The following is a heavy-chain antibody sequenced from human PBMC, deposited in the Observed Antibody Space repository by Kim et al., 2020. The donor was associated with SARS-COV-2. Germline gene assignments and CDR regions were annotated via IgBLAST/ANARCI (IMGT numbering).Heavy chain of an antibody. Sequence: CTDPVKGRLTSARNKSKNTLYLQMNSLRAEHTAVYYCAKAGWRIAPKFDYWGQGTLVTVSS. D-gene: IGHD6-6*01. CDR3: AKAGWRIAPKFDY. J-gene: IGHJ4*02. V-gene: IGHV3-23*01.